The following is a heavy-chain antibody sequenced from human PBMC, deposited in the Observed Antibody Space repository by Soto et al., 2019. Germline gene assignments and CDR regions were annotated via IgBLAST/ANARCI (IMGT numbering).Heavy chain of an antibody. CDR1: GFIFDDYA. Sequence: GGSLRLSCAASGFIFDDYAMHWVRQAPGKGLEWVSGISWNGGSVHYADSVKGRFTISRDNAKNSLYLQMNSLRTEDTALYYCAKDIQSYSTTVNFWGQGTLVTVSS. CDR3: AKDIQSYSTTVNF. J-gene: IGHJ4*02. D-gene: IGHD2-21*01. V-gene: IGHV3-9*01. CDR2: ISWNGGSV.